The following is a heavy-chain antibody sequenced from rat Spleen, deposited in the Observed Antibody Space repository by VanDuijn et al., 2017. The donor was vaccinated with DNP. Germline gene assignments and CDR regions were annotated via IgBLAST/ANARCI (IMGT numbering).Heavy chain of an antibody. CDR3: AGRPPPTRGPFDY. D-gene: IGHD1-4*01. J-gene: IGHJ2*01. V-gene: IGHV2-4*01. CDR2: IWSGGIT. Sequence: QVQLKESGPGLVQPSQTLSLTCTVSGLSLIKNGINWVRQPPGKGLEWIGAIWSGGITDYNSALKSRLNISRDTSKSQVFLQMNSLRSEDTATYYCAGRPPPTRGPFDYWGQGVTVTVSS. CDR1: GLSLIKNG.